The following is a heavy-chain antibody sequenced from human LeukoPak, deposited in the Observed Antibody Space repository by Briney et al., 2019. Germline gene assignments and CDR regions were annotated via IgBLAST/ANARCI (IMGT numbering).Heavy chain of an antibody. CDR3: AKEPMVRGVIKEYFQH. Sequence: GGSLRLSCAASGFTFSSYAMSWVRQAPGKGLEWVSAISGSGGSTYYADSVKGQFTISRDNSKNTLYLQMNSLRAEDTAVYYCAKEPMVRGVIKEYFQHWGQSTLVTVSS. J-gene: IGHJ1*01. D-gene: IGHD3-10*01. CDR2: ISGSGGST. CDR1: GFTFSSYA. V-gene: IGHV3-23*01.